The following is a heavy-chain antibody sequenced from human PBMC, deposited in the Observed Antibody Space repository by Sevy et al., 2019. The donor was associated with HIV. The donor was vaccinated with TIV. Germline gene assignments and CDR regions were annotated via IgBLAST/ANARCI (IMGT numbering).Heavy chain of an antibody. CDR1: GFAFTNYYA. CDR3: ARPRANYVDHYFFYAMDV. J-gene: IGHJ6*02. CDR2: ISYDGIDK. Sequence: GESLKISCAASGFAFTNYYAMHWVRQAPGKGLEWVALISYDGIDKYYGDSVKGRFTISRDNFKNTLYLQMNSLTTEDTAVYYCARPRANYVDHYFFYAMDVWGQGTTVTVSS. D-gene: IGHD4-17*01. V-gene: IGHV3-30-3*01.